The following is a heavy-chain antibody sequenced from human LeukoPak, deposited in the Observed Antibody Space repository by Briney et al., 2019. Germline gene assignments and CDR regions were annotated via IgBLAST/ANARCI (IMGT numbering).Heavy chain of an antibody. CDR2: IYPGDSDT. J-gene: IGHJ4*02. D-gene: IGHD3-3*01. CDR1: GYSFTSYW. Sequence: PGESLKISCKGSGYSFTSYWIGWVRQMPGKGLEWMGIIYPGDSDTRYSSSFQGQVTISADKSISTAYLQWSSLKASDTAMYYCARQRDSAYYDFWSGYFFFDYWGQGTLVTVSS. CDR3: ARQRDSAYYDFWSGYFFFDY. V-gene: IGHV5-51*01.